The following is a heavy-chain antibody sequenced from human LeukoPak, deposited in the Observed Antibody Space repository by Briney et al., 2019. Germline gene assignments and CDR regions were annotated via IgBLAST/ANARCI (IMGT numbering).Heavy chain of an antibody. J-gene: IGHJ4*02. CDR2: IYYSGST. Sequence: SETLSLTCTVSGGSISSYYWSWIRQPPGKGLEWIGYIYYSGSTNYNPSLKSRVTISVNTSKNQFSLKLSSVTAADTAVYYCARLDQDIVVVPAALFDYWGQGTLVTVSS. D-gene: IGHD2-2*01. CDR1: GGSISSYY. V-gene: IGHV4-59*08. CDR3: ARLDQDIVVVPAALFDY.